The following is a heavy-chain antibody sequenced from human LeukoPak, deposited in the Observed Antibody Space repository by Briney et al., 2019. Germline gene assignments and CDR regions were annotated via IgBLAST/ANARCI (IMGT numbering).Heavy chain of an antibody. Sequence: GASVKVSCKASGYTFNKNAINWVRQAPGQGLEWMGWINTKTGTPTYAQGLTGRFVFSLDMSVSTAFLQISSLKPTDTAVYYCARRSPTADAFDIWGQGTLVTVSS. J-gene: IGHJ3*02. CDR1: GYTFNKNA. CDR3: ARRSPTADAFDI. CDR2: INTKTGTP. V-gene: IGHV7-4-1*02.